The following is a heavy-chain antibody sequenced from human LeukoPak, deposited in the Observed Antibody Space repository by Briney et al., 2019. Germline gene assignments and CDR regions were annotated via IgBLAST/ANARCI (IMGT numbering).Heavy chain of an antibody. CDR2: VSGSGGRT. CDR1: GFTFSNYG. D-gene: IGHD3-10*01. V-gene: IGHV3-23*01. CDR3: AKSYASGSFYDY. J-gene: IGHJ4*02. Sequence: PGGSLRLSCAASGFTFSNYGMSWVCQSPGKGLEWVSRVSGSGGRTYYADSVKGRFTISRDNSKNTLSLQMNNLRADDTAVYYCAKSYASGSFYDYWGQGTLVTVSS.